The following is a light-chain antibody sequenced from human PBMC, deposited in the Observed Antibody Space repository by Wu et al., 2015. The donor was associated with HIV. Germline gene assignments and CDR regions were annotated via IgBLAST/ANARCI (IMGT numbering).Light chain of an antibody. J-gene: IGKJ1*01. Sequence: DIHMTQSPSALSASVGDSVTITCRASQSIDHYLNWYQQKLGRAPKLLISAASSLQGGVPSRFSGSGSGTHFTLTINGLQPEDFATYYCQQTYTTPAWTFGQGTKVEIK. CDR2: AAS. V-gene: IGKV1-39*01. CDR3: QQTYTTPAWT. CDR1: QSIDHY.